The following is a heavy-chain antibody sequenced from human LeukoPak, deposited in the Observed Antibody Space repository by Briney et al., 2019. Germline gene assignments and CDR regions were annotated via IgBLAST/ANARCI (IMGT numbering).Heavy chain of an antibody. V-gene: IGHV1-8*01. CDR2: MNPNSGNT. J-gene: IGHJ4*02. Sequence: GASVKVSCKASGYTFTSYDVNWVRQATGQGLEWMGWMNPNSGNTGYAQKFQGRVTMTRNTSISTAYMELSSLRSEDTAVYYCARIVGAPRTGYYFDYWGQGTLVTVSS. CDR3: ARIVGAPRTGYYFDY. D-gene: IGHD1-26*01. CDR1: GYTFTSYD.